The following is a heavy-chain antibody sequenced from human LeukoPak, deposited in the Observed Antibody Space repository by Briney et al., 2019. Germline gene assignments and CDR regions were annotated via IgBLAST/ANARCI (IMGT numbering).Heavy chain of an antibody. CDR3: ARSVGSGSEI. CDR1: GLSFSNYW. Sequence: PGGSLRLSCAASGLSFSNYWMSGVRQVPGKRLEWVADIRQDGSEKYYVDSVKGRFTISRDNAKNSLYLQMNSLRAEDTAVYYCARSVGSGSEIWGQGTMVTVSS. J-gene: IGHJ3*02. CDR2: IRQDGSEK. V-gene: IGHV3-7*05. D-gene: IGHD5-12*01.